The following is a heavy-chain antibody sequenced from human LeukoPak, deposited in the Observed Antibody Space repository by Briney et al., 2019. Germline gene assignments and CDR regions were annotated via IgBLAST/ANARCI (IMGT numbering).Heavy chain of an antibody. D-gene: IGHD3-22*01. CDR3: AREDSITDYYDSSGYFNWFDP. CDR1: GGSFSGYY. V-gene: IGHV4-34*01. Sequence: SETLSLTCAVYGGSFSGYYWSWIRQPPGKGLEWIGEINHSGSTNYNPSLNSRVTISVDTSKNQFSLKLSSVPAADTTVYHCAREDSITDYYDSSGYFNWFDPWGQGTLVTVSS. CDR2: INHSGST. J-gene: IGHJ5*02.